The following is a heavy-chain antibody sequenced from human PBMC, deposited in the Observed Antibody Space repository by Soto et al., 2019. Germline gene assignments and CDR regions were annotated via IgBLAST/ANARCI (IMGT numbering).Heavy chain of an antibody. V-gene: IGHV3-30-3*01. CDR2: ISYDGSNK. J-gene: IGHJ6*02. Sequence: GGSLRLSCAASGFTFSSYAMHWVRQAPGKGLEWVAVISYDGSNKYYADSVKGRFTISRDNSKNTLYLQMNSLRAEDTAVYYCARDCSTSCYYYYGMDVWGQGTTVTVSS. CDR1: GFTFSSYA. CDR3: ARDCSTSCYYYYGMDV. D-gene: IGHD2-2*01.